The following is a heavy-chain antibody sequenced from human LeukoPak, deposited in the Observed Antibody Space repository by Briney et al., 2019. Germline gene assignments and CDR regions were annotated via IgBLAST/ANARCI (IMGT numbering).Heavy chain of an antibody. D-gene: IGHD2-2*01. CDR3: ARASSCSRARCPMWAGY. CDR1: GFSFGDYG. J-gene: IGHJ4*02. Sequence: PGGSLRLSCTGSGFSFGDYGMSWFRQAPGKGLQWVGFIRSKAYGGTIEYAASVKDRFTISRDDSNSIAYLQMSSLKTEDTALYYCARASSCSRARCPMWAGYWGQGTLVTVSS. CDR2: IRSKAYGGTI. V-gene: IGHV3-49*03.